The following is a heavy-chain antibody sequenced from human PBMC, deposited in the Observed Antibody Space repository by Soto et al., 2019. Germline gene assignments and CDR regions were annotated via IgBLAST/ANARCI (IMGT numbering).Heavy chain of an antibody. V-gene: IGHV1-2*02. Sequence: PSVKVSCKASGYTFTGYYMHWVRQAPGQGLEWMGWINPNSGGTNYAQKFQGRVTMTRDTSISTAYMELSRLRSDDTAVYYCARDSQYDFWSGYSFDYWGQGTLVTVSS. CDR2: INPNSGGT. CDR3: ARDSQYDFWSGYSFDY. D-gene: IGHD3-3*01. J-gene: IGHJ4*02. CDR1: GYTFTGYY.